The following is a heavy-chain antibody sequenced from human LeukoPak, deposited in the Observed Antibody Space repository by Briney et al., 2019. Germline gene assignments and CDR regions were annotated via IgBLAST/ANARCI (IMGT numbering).Heavy chain of an antibody. D-gene: IGHD4-17*01. CDR3: ARGRSWYGDSYFDY. CDR2: INHSGST. V-gene: IGHV4-34*01. J-gene: IGHJ4*02. CDR1: GGSLSGYY. Sequence: SETLSLTRAVYGGSLSGYYWSWIRPPPGKGLEWVGEINHSGSTNYNPSLKSRVTISVDTSKNQFSLKLSAVTAADTAVYYCARGRSWYGDSYFDYWGQGTLVTVSS.